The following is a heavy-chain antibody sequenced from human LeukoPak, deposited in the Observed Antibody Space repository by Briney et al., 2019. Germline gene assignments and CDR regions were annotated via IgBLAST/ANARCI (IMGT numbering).Heavy chain of an antibody. D-gene: IGHD2-15*01. CDR1: GFTFSSYG. Sequence: GGSLRLSCAASGFTFSSYGMSWVRQAPGKGLEWVSAISGSGRSTYYADSVRGRFTISRDSSKNTLYLQMNNLRTEDAAIYYCAKAPVTSCRGAFCYPLDSWGQGTLVTVSS. CDR3: AKAPVTSCRGAFCYPLDS. CDR2: ISGSGRST. V-gene: IGHV3-23*01. J-gene: IGHJ4*02.